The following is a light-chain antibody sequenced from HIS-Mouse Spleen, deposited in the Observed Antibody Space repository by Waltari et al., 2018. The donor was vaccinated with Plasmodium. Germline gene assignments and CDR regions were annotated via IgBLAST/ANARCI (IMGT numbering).Light chain of an antibody. CDR3: CSYAGSYTWV. CDR1: SSYVGGFNY. J-gene: IGLJ2*01. Sequence: QSALTQPPSVSGSPGQSVTISATGTSSYVGGFNYVSWYQQHPGKAPKLMIYDVSKRPSGVPDRFSGSKSGNTASLTISGLQAEDEADYYCCSYAGSYTWVFGGGTKLTVL. CDR2: DVS. V-gene: IGLV2-11*01.